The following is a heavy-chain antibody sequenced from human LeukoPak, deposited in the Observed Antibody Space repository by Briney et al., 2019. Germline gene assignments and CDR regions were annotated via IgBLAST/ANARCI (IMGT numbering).Heavy chain of an antibody. Sequence: GGSLRLSCSASGFTFSSYAMHWVRQAPGKGLEYVSAISSNGGSTYYADSVKGRFTISRDNSKNTLYLQMSSLRAEDTAVYYCVTDRRGILVRGTTFDYWGQGTLVTVSS. D-gene: IGHD3-10*01. J-gene: IGHJ4*02. V-gene: IGHV3-64D*06. CDR2: ISSNGGST. CDR3: VTDRRGILVRGTTFDY. CDR1: GFTFSSYA.